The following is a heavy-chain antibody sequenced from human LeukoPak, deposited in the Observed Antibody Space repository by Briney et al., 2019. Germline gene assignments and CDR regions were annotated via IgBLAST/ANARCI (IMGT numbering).Heavy chain of an antibody. CDR2: INHSGST. CDR3: ARVGRLQLSA. V-gene: IGHV4-34*01. CDR1: GFTFSSYA. Sequence: GSLRLSCAASGFTFSSYAMSWVRQAPGKGLEWIGEINHSGSTNYNPSLKSRVTISVDTSKNQFSLKLSSVTATDTAVYYCARVGRLQLSAWGQGTLVTVSS. D-gene: IGHD2-2*01. J-gene: IGHJ5*02.